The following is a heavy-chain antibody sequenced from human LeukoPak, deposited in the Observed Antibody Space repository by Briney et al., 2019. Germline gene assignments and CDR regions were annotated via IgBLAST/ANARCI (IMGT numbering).Heavy chain of an antibody. CDR1: GCTFSSYS. D-gene: IGHD6-13*01. CDR2: ISDNGGST. V-gene: IGHV3-23*01. Sequence: AGSLCLTCAASGCTFSSYSMSWIRQAPGKGLEWVSSISDNGGSTYYADSVKGRFTISRDNSKNTLNLQINSLRAADTAVYYCATRVSWDSRSAAPGSHYYFYYYMDVWGKGTTVTVSS. CDR3: ATRVSWDSRSAAPGSHYYFYYYMDV. J-gene: IGHJ6*03.